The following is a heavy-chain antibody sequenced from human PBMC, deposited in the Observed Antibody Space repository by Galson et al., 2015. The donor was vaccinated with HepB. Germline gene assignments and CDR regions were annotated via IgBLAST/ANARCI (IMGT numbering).Heavy chain of an antibody. D-gene: IGHD1-7*01. V-gene: IGHV1-2*04. CDR2: INPNSGGT. CDR1: GYTFTGYY. CDR3: ARAGITGTTFLGWYYGMDV. Sequence: SVKVSCKASGYTFTGYYMHWVRQAPGQGLEWMGWINPNSGGTNYAQKFQGWVTMTRDTSISTAYMELSRLRSDDTAVYYCARAGITGTTFLGWYYGMDVWGQGTTVTVSS. J-gene: IGHJ6*02.